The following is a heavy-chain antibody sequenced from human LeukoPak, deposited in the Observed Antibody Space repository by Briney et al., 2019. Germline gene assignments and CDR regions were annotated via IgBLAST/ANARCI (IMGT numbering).Heavy chain of an antibody. J-gene: IGHJ4*02. Sequence: GGSLRLSCAASGFTLSNDWMHWVRQAPGKGLVWVSRINTDGSTTTYADSVKGRFTISRDNAKNTLYLQMNSLRVEDTAVYYCARGRGGSYHYWGQGTLVTVSS. CDR3: ARGRGGSYHY. CDR2: INTDGSTT. D-gene: IGHD1-26*01. V-gene: IGHV3-74*01. CDR1: GFTLSNDW.